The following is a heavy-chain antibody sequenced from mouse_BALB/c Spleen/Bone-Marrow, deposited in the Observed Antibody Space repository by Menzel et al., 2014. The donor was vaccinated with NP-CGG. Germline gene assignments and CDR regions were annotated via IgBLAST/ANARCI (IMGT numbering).Heavy chain of an antibody. J-gene: IGHJ4*01. D-gene: IGHD1-2*01. Sequence: LQQPGSELVRPEASVKLSCKASGYTFTSYWMHWVKQRHGQGLEWIGNIYPGSGSTNYDEKFKSKGTLTVDTSSSTAYMHLSSLTSEDSAVYYCTRWDYGYMDYWGQGTSVTVSS. CDR3: TRWDYGYMDY. CDR1: GYTFTSYW. V-gene: IGHV1S22*01. CDR2: IYPGSGST.